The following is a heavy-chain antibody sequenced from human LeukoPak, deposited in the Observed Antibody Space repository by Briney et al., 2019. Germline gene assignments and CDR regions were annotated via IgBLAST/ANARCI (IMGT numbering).Heavy chain of an antibody. D-gene: IGHD2-2*01. Sequence: SETLSLTCAVYGGSFSGYYWSWIRQPPGKGLEWIGEINHSGSTNYNPSLKSRVTISVDTSKNRFSLKLSSVTAADTAVYYCASPGCSSTSCSLGYYYGMDVWGQGTTVTVSS. J-gene: IGHJ6*02. CDR3: ASPGCSSTSCSLGYYYGMDV. CDR2: INHSGST. CDR1: GGSFSGYY. V-gene: IGHV4-34*01.